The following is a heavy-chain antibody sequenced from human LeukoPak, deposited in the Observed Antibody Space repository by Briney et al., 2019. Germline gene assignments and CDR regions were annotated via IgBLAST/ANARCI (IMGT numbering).Heavy chain of an antibody. D-gene: IGHD2-2*02. CDR1: GFTFSSYA. CDR2: TRGSAGST. J-gene: IGHJ6*03. V-gene: IGHV3-23*01. CDR3: AKDAEIPDIVVVPAAISYYYYMDV. Sequence: QPGESLRLSCAASGFTFSSYAMSWVRQSPGKGLEWVSGTRGSAGSTYYADSVKGRFTISRDNSKNTLYLQMNSLRAEDTAVYYCAKDAEIPDIVVVPAAISYYYYMDVWGTGTTVTVSS.